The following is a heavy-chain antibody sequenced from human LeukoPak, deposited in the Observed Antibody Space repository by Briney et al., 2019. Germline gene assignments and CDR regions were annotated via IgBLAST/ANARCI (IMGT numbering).Heavy chain of an antibody. V-gene: IGHV1-24*01. CDR1: GYTLTELS. CDR3: ASGDSSGLYYYYGMDV. CDR2: FDPEDGET. D-gene: IGHD3-22*01. J-gene: IGHJ6*02. Sequence: ASVKVSCKVSGYTLTELSMHWVRQAPGKGLEWMGGFDPEDGETIYAQKFQGRVTMTEDTSTDTAYMELSSLRSEDTAVYYCASGDSSGLYYYYGMDVWGQGTTVTVSS.